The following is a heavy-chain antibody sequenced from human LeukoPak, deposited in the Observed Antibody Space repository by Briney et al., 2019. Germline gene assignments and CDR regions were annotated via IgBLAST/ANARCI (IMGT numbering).Heavy chain of an antibody. D-gene: IGHD3-3*01. V-gene: IGHV4-34*03. CDR1: GGSFSGYY. CDR2: NYYSGST. J-gene: IGHJ4*02. CDR3: WCEKKEITMFVVVIPTLTYY. Sequence: SETLSLTCAVDGGSFSGYYWSWIRQPPGKGLAWIGSNYYSGSTYYNPSLESRVTITLDRSKNQFPLMLSLVTAEDPAEYYLWCEKKEITMFVVVIPTLTYYWGQGTLVTVAS.